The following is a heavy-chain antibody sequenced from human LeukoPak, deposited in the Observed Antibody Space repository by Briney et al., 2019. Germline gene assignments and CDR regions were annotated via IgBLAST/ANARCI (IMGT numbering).Heavy chain of an antibody. J-gene: IGHJ2*01. CDR1: GYTFTSYG. CDR2: ISAYNGNT. Sequence: GASVKVSCKASGYTFTSYGISWVRQAPGQGLEWMGWISAYNGNTNYAQKLQGRVTMTTDTFTSTAYMELSRLRSDDTAVYYCARVGVPYYDILTGWYFDLWGRGTLVTVSS. CDR3: ARVGVPYYDILTGWYFDL. D-gene: IGHD3-9*01. V-gene: IGHV1-18*01.